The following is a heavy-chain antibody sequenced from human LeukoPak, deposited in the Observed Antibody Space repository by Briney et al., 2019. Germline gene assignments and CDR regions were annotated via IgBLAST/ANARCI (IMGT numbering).Heavy chain of an antibody. CDR1: GVSISSSNSY. CDR2: IYYTGNT. Sequence: SETLSLTCTVSGVSISSSNSYWGWIRQPPGKGLEWIGSIYYTGNTYYNASLKSRVTISIDTSNNQISLRLISVAATDTAMYYCARQTGSGLFTLPGGQGTLVTVSS. J-gene: IGHJ4*02. V-gene: IGHV4-39*01. D-gene: IGHD3/OR15-3a*01. CDR3: ARQTGSGLFTLP.